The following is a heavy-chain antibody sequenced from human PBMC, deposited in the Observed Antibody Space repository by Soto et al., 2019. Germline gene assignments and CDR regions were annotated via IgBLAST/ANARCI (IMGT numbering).Heavy chain of an antibody. Sequence: GGSLRLSCAASGFTFYTYGMHWVRQVPGKGLQWVAVIWYDGGTKYYADSVRGRFTVSRDNSKNTLFLQMNSLRDEDTAVYYCARIDCTGNNCNPYYHYGMDVWGQGTTVTVSS. CDR3: ARIDCTGNNCNPYYHYGMDV. V-gene: IGHV3-33*01. J-gene: IGHJ6*01. D-gene: IGHD2-8*02. CDR1: GFTFYTYG. CDR2: IWYDGGTK.